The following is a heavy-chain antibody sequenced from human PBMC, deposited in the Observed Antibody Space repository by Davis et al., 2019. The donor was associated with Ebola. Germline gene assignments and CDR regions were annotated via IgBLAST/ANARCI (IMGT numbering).Heavy chain of an antibody. CDR3: VKGSITMTVVVYFDL. D-gene: IGHD3-22*01. J-gene: IGHJ4*02. CDR2: VSYDGSIK. V-gene: IGHV3-30*18. CDR1: GFSFSDYG. Sequence: GGSLRLSCAASGFSFSDYGMHWVRQAPGKGLEWVAVVSYDGSIKYYGDSVKGRFIISRDNSKNTLYLQMSSLRIEDTAVYYCVKGSITMTVVVYFDLWGQGTLVTVSS.